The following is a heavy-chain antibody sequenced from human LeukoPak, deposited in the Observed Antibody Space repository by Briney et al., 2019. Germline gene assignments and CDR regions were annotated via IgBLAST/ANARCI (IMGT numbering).Heavy chain of an antibody. J-gene: IGHJ4*02. CDR2: ISGSGGST. D-gene: IGHD2-2*01. CDR1: GFTFSSYA. CDR3: AKDLLYCSSTSCYFGFDY. Sequence: GGSLRLSXAASGFTFSSYAMSWVRQAPGKGLEWVSAISGSGGSTYYADSVKGRFTISRDNSKNTLYLQMNSLRAEDTAVYYCAKDLLYCSSTSCYFGFDYWGQGTLVTVSS. V-gene: IGHV3-23*01.